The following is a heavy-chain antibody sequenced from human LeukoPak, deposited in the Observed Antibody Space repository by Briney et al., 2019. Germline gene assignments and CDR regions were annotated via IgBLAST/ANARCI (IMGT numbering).Heavy chain of an antibody. CDR3: ARVFDSSGYPGY. CDR1: GGSIRSSSYY. D-gene: IGHD3-22*01. CDR2: IYYSGST. V-gene: IGHV4-39*01. Sequence: SETLSLTCTVSGGSIRSSSYYWGWIRQPPGKGLEWIGSIYYSGSTYYNPSLKSRVTISVDTSKNQFSLKVTSVTAADTAVYYCARVFDSSGYPGYWGQGTLVTVSS. J-gene: IGHJ4*02.